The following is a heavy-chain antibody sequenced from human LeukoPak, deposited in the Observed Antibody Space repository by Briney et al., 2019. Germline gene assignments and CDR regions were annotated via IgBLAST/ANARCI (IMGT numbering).Heavy chain of an antibody. CDR3: ASHPDFWSGYYFDY. D-gene: IGHD3-3*01. J-gene: IGHJ4*02. CDR1: GGSISSYY. CDR2: IYYSGST. V-gene: IGHV4-59*08. Sequence: SETLSLTCTVSGGSISSYYWSWIRQPRGKGLEWIGYIYYSGSTNYNPSLKSRVTISVDTSKNQFSLKLSSVTAADTAVYYCASHPDFWSGYYFDYWGQGTLVTVSS.